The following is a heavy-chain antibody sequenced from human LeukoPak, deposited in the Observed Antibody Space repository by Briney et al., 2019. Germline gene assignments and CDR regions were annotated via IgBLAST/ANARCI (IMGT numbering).Heavy chain of an antibody. CDR2: INPSGGST. CDR1: GYTFTSYY. CDR3: ARELTTVVTPRNPFDY. Sequence: ASVKVSCKASGYTFTSYYMHWVRQAPGQGLEWMGIINPSGGSTSYAQKFQGRVTMTRDTSTSTVYMELSSLRSDDTAVYYCARELTTVVTPRNPFDYWGQGTLVTVSS. V-gene: IGHV1-46*01. D-gene: IGHD4-23*01. J-gene: IGHJ4*02.